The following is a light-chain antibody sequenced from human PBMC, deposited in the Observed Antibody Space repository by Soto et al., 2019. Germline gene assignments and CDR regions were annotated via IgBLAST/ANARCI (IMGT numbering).Light chain of an antibody. CDR3: QQSYSTTT. Sequence: DIQMTQSPSSLSASVGDRVTITCRASQSISSNLNWYQQKPGKAPKLLIYTASSLQSGVPSRFSGSGSGTDFTLTISSLQPEDFATYYCQQSYSTTTFGGGTKVEIK. CDR1: QSISSN. V-gene: IGKV1-39*01. CDR2: TAS. J-gene: IGKJ4*01.